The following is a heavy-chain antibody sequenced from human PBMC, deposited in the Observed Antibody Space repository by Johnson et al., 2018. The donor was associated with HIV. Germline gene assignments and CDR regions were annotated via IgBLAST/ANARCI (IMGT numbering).Heavy chain of an antibody. V-gene: IGHV3-30*03. CDR2: ISYDGSNK. J-gene: IGHJ3*02. CDR1: GFTFSSYG. CDR3: ARDCRNSTSCLSFDI. Sequence: VQLVESGGGVVQPGRSLRLSCAASGFTFSSYGMHWVRQAPGKGLEWVAVISYDGSNKYYADSVKGRFTISRDNSKNTVFLQMNSLRAEDTALYYCARDCRNSTSCLSFDIWGQGTRVTVSS. D-gene: IGHD2/OR15-2a*01.